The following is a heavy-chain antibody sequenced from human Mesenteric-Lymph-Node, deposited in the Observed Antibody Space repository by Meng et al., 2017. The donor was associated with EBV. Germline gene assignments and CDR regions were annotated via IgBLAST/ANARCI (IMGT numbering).Heavy chain of an antibody. D-gene: IGHD3-10*01. CDR2: VYYSGST. Sequence: LLDPGPVLVKPSRTLSPTSTVSGGSVSSTSYYCSWIRQPPGKRLEWIGYVYYSGSTNYNPSLKSRVTISVDTSKNQFSLNLYSVTAADTAVYYCARENPARGNWFDPWGQGALVTVSS. J-gene: IGHJ5*02. CDR3: ARENPARGNWFDP. CDR1: GGSVSSTSYY. V-gene: IGHV4-61*01.